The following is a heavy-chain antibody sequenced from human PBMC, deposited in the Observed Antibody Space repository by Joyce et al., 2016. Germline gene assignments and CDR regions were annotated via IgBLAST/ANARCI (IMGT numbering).Heavy chain of an antibody. CDR3: ATLSPATVTPYYFYMDV. Sequence: QVQLVQSGAEVKKPGSSVKVSCKASGGTFSSYAISWVRQAPGQGLEWMGGIMPIFGAPKYAQKFQGRVTITADKSTNTAYMELSSLRSEDTAVYYCATLSPATVTPYYFYMDVWGKGTTVTVSS. J-gene: IGHJ6*03. D-gene: IGHD4-17*01. CDR2: IMPIFGAP. CDR1: GGTFSSYA. V-gene: IGHV1-69*06.